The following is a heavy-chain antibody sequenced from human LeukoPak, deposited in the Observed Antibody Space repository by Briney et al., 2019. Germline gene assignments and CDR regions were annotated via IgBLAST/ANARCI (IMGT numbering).Heavy chain of an antibody. J-gene: IGHJ4*02. V-gene: IGHV1-69*04. Sequence: SVKVSCKASGGTFSSYAISWVRQAPGQGLEWMGRIIPMLGKADYAEKFQGRVTITADKSTSTASMELSSLRSEDTAVYYCARDFKSGSSGFDFDYWGQGTLVTVSS. CDR1: GGTFSSYA. CDR2: IIPMLGKA. CDR3: ARDFKSGSSGFDFDY. D-gene: IGHD6-6*01.